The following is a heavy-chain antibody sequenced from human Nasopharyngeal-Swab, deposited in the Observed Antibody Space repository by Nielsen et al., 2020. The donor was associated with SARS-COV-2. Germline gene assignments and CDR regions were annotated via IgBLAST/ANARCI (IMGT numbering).Heavy chain of an antibody. V-gene: IGHV4-59*13. CDR2: IYYSGST. D-gene: IGHD1-26*01. CDR3: ARGSDYRAFDI. J-gene: IGHJ3*02. Sequence: PGKGLEWIGYIYYSGSTSYNPSLKSRVTISVDTSKNQFSLKVRSVTAADTAVYYCARGSDYRAFDIWGQGTMVTVSS.